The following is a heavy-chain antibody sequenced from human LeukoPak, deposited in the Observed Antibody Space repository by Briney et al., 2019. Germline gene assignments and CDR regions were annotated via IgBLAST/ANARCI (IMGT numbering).Heavy chain of an antibody. CDR1: GYTFTDYH. CDR3: ARELRGGTTREDWFDP. Sequence: GASVKVSCKASGYTFTDYHMHWVRQAPGQGLEWMGWINPDSGGTNYAQNFQGRVTMTRDTSISTAYMELYSLRSDDTAVYYCARELRGGTTREDWFDPWGQGTLVTVSS. J-gene: IGHJ5*02. CDR2: INPDSGGT. V-gene: IGHV1-2*02. D-gene: IGHD1-1*01.